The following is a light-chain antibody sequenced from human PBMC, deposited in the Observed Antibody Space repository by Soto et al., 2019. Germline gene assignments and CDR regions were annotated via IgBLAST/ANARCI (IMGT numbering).Light chain of an antibody. CDR2: EAS. J-gene: IGKJ2*01. V-gene: IGKV3-15*01. Sequence: EIVMTQSPDTLSVSPGERATLPCRASQSVSSNLAWYQQKPGQAPRLLIYEASTRAPGFPARFSGSGSGTEFTLTFSSLQSEDFAVYYCHHYNSWPYTFGQGTKVDIK. CDR1: QSVSSN. CDR3: HHYNSWPYT.